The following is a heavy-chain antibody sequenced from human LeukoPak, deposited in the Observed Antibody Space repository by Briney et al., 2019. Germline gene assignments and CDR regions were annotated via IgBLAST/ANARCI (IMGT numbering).Heavy chain of an antibody. CDR1: GYTFTSYG. Sequence: ASVKVSCKASGYTFTSYGISWVRQAPGQGLEWMGRIIPILGIANYAQKFQGRVTITADKSTSTAYMELSSLRSEDTAVYYCALLTTVTTKGSDYWGQGTLVTVSS. V-gene: IGHV1-69*04. D-gene: IGHD4-17*01. J-gene: IGHJ4*02. CDR2: IIPILGIA. CDR3: ALLTTVTTKGSDY.